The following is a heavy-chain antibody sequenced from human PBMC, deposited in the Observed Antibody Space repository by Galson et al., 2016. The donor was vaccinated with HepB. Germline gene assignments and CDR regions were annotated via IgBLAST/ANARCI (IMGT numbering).Heavy chain of an antibody. CDR2: IGRGDTTI. V-gene: IGHV3-11*01. Sequence: SLRLSCAASGFTFSDYYMSWIRQSPGKGLEWVSYIGRGDTTIYYADSVKGRFTISRDNAKNSLYLQMSSLEAEDTAVDYCARLIYYYYAMDVWGQGTTVSVS. CDR3: ARLIYYYYAMDV. CDR1: GFTFSDYY. D-gene: IGHD2-8*01. J-gene: IGHJ6*02.